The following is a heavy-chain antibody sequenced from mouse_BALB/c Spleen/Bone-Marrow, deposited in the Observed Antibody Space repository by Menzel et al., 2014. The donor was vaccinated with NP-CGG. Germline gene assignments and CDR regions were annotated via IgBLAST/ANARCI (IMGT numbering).Heavy chain of an antibody. J-gene: IGHJ2*02. D-gene: IGHD1-1*01. CDR3: ARGITTGCFDY. Sequence: QVQLKQSGAELVRPGTSVKVSCKASGYAFTNYLIEWVKQRPGQGLEWIGVINPGSGGTNYNEKFKGKATLTADKSSSTAYMQLSSLTSDDSAVYFCARGITTGCFDYWGQGTSLTVSS. CDR1: GYAFTNYL. V-gene: IGHV1-54*01. CDR2: INPGSGGT.